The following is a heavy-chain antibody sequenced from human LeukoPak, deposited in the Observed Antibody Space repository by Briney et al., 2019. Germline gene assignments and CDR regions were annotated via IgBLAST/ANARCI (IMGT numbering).Heavy chain of an antibody. D-gene: IGHD4-17*01. CDR1: GGSISSYY. Sequence: PSETLSLTCTVSGGSISSYYWSWIRQPAGKGLEWIGRIYTSGSTNYNPSLKSRVTMSVDTSKNQFSLKLSSVTAADTAVYYCARERRLREKATTVTQDDAFDIWGQGTMVTVSS. J-gene: IGHJ3*02. CDR3: ARERRLREKATTVTQDDAFDI. V-gene: IGHV4-4*07. CDR2: IYTSGST.